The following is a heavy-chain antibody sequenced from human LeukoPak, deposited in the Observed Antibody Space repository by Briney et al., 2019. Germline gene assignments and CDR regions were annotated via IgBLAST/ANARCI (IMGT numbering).Heavy chain of an antibody. Sequence: GRSLRLSCAASGFTFSSYAIHWVRQAPGKGLEWVAVISYDGSNKYYADSVKGRFTISRDNSKNTLYLQMGGLRAEDMAVYYCARGRDYGGSDYWGQGTLVTVSS. CDR3: ARGRDYGGSDY. D-gene: IGHD4-23*01. CDR1: GFTFSSYA. V-gene: IGHV3-30*14. J-gene: IGHJ4*02. CDR2: ISYDGSNK.